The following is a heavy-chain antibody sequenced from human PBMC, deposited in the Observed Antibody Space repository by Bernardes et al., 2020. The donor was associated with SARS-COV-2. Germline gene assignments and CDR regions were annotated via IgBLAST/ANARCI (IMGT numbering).Heavy chain of an antibody. CDR1: GYIFTELF. J-gene: IGHJ5*02. Sequence: ASVKVSCKVSGYIFTELFMHWVRQAPGKGLEWVGWFDADDGDTIYAQKFQGRVIMTEDISTDTAYMELSSLRSEDTAVYYCATTAAAGTPNWFDPWSKGTLVTVS. V-gene: IGHV1-24*01. D-gene: IGHD6-13*01. CDR3: ATTAAAGTPNWFDP. CDR2: FDADDGDT.